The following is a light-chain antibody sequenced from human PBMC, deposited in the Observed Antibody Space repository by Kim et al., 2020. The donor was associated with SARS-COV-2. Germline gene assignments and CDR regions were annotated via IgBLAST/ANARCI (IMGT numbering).Light chain of an antibody. CDR1: SSNIGAGFG. CDR2: GNS. J-gene: IGLJ2*01. CDR3: QSYDTTLRGSL. V-gene: IGLV1-40*01. Sequence: QSVLAQPPSVSGAPGQRVTLSCTGSSSNIGAGFGVHWYQHLPGTAPKLLIYGNSDRPSGVPDRFSGSKSGASASLVITALQAEDEAEYYCQSYDTTLRGSLFGGGTQLTVL.